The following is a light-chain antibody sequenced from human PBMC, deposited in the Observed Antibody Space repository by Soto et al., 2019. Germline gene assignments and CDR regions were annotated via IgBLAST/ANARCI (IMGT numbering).Light chain of an antibody. Sequence: QSVLTQPASVSGSPGQSITVSCSGTSSDVGGYNYVSRYQQQPGKAPQVMIYDVSNRPSGGSNRFSGSKSGDTASLTISGLQAEDEADYYCYSYTTSSTYVFGTGTKVTVL. V-gene: IGLV2-14*01. CDR3: YSYTTSSTYV. CDR2: DVS. CDR1: SSDVGGYNY. J-gene: IGLJ1*01.